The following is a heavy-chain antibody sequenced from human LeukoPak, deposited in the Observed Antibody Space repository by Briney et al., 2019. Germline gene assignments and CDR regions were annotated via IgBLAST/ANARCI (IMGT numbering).Heavy chain of an antibody. V-gene: IGHV1-2*02. D-gene: IGHD2-2*02. CDR2: INPNSGGT. CDR1: GYTFTGYY. CDR3: ATLGYCSSTSCYKFESLDY. J-gene: IGHJ4*02. Sequence: PRASVKVSCKASGYTFTGYYMHWVRQAPGQGLEWMGWINPNSGGTNYAQKFQGRVTMTRDTSISTAYMELSRLRSDDTAVYYCATLGYCSSTSCYKFESLDYWGQGTLVTVSS.